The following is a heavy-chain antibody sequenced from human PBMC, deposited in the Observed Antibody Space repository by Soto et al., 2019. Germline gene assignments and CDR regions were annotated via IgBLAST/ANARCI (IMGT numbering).Heavy chain of an antibody. V-gene: IGHV4-59*01. CDR1: GGSISSYC. D-gene: IGHD1-26*01. CDR3: ARGVGRYGSNLDY. J-gene: IGHJ4*02. Sequence: QVQLQESGPGLVKPSETLSLTCTVSGGSISSYCWSWVRQPPGEGLEWIANICNSGGTNYNPSLKSGVVILVDTSRTQSSLKLSPVPAAATAVYYWARGVGRYGSNLDYWAREPWSPSPQ. CDR2: ICNSGGT.